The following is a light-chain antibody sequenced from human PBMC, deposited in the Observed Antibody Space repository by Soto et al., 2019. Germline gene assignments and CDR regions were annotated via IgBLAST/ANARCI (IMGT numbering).Light chain of an antibody. J-gene: IGKJ1*01. CDR2: DAS. CDR3: QQRSNWLWT. Sequence: EIVLTQSPATLSLSPGEKAPLSCRASQSVSSYLAWYQQKPGQAPRLLIYDASNRATGIPGRFSGSGSGTDFTLTISSLEPEDFAVYYCQQRSNWLWTFGQGTKVDIK. V-gene: IGKV3-11*01. CDR1: QSVSSY.